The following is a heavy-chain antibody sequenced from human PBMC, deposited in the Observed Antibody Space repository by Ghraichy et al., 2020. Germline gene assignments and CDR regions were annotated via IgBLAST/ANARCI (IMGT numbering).Heavy chain of an antibody. J-gene: IGHJ4*02. V-gene: IGHV5-51*01. CDR1: GYSFTSYW. Sequence: GESLNISCKGSGYSFTSYWIGWVRQMPGKGLEWMGIIYPGDSDTRYSPSFQGQVTISADKSISTAYLQWSSLKASDTAMYYCARQGLRDFWSGPFDYWGQGTLVTVSS. CDR3: ARQGLRDFWSGPFDY. CDR2: IYPGDSDT. D-gene: IGHD3-3*01.